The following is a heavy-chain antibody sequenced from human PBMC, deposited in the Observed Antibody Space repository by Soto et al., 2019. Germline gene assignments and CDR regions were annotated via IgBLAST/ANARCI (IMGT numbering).Heavy chain of an antibody. CDR2: INHSGST. CDR3: ARGSRDGYNGGYFDL. V-gene: IGHV4-34*01. J-gene: IGHJ2*01. CDR1: GGSFSGYY. Sequence: NPSETLSLTCAVYGGSFSGYYWSWIRQPPGKGLEWIGEINHSGSTNYNPSLKSRVTISVDTSKNQFSLKLSSVTAADTAVYYCARGSRDGYNGGYFDLWGRGTLVTVSS. D-gene: IGHD5-12*01.